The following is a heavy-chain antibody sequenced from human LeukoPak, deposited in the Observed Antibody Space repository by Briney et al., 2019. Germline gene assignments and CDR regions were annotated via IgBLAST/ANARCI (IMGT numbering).Heavy chain of an antibody. CDR3: ANIAAADDPMDV. CDR1: GGSFSGYY. V-gene: IGHV4-34*01. D-gene: IGHD6-13*01. Sequence: WETLSLTCAVYGGSFSGYYWSWIRQPPGKGLEWIGEINHSGSTNYNPSLKSRVTISVDTSKNQFSLKLSSVTAADTAVYYCANIAAADDPMDVWGKGTTVTVSS. J-gene: IGHJ6*03. CDR2: INHSGST.